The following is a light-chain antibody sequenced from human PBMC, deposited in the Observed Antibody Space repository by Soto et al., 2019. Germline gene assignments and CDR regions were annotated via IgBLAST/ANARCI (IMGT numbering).Light chain of an antibody. Sequence: DLQMTQSPSSLSSSVGDRVPITCQARQDISNYLNWYQQKPGKVPKLLIYAASTLQSGVPSRFSGSVSGTDFTLTISSLQPEDVATYFCQKYNDAPLTFGGGTKVAIK. V-gene: IGKV1-27*01. CDR1: QDISNY. CDR2: AAS. J-gene: IGKJ4*01. CDR3: QKYNDAPLT.